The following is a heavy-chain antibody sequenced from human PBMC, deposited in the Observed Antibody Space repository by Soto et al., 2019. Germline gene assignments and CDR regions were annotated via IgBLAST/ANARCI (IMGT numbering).Heavy chain of an antibody. Sequence: GGSLRLSCAASGFTFSRYAMSWVRQAPGKGLEWVSTISGSGDNTYYADSVKGRFTISRDNSKNTLYLQMNSLRAEDTAVYYCAKDSVPGESWGQGTLVTVSS. D-gene: IGHD1-1*01. V-gene: IGHV3-23*01. CDR2: ISGSGDNT. J-gene: IGHJ5*02. CDR3: AKDSVPGES. CDR1: GFTFSRYA.